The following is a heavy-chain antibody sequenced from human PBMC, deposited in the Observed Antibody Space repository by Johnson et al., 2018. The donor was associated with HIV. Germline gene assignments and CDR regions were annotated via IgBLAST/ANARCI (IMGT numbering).Heavy chain of an antibody. J-gene: IGHJ3*02. CDR1: GFIFDDYA. D-gene: IGHD4-23*01. CDR2: ISYDGSNK. V-gene: IGHV3-30*18. Sequence: QVQLVESGGRLVQPGRSLRLSCAASGFIFDDYAMHWVRQAPGKGLEWVAVISYDGSNKYYADSVKGRFTISRDNSKNTLYLQMNSLRAEDTAVYYCAKDPGNGGRPFDAFDIWGQGTMVTVSS. CDR3: AKDPGNGGRPFDAFDI.